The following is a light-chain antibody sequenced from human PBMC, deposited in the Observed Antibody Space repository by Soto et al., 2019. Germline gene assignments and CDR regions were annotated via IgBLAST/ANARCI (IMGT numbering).Light chain of an antibody. J-gene: IGKJ1*01. Sequence: ESVLTQSPGTLSLSPGERATLSCRASQSVSSSYLTWYQQKPGQAPRLLLYGASSRATGIPDRFSGSGSGTDFTLTISRLEPEDFAVYYCQQYGASRWTFGQGTKVDIK. CDR3: QQYGASRWT. CDR1: QSVSSSY. V-gene: IGKV3-20*01. CDR2: GAS.